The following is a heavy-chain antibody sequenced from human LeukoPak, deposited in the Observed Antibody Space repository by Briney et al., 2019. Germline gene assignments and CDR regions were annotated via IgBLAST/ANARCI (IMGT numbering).Heavy chain of an antibody. V-gene: IGHV4-38-2*02. CDR2: IYHSGST. CDR1: GYSISSGYY. J-gene: IGHJ4*02. Sequence: SETLSLTCAVSGYSISSGYYWGWIRQPPGKGLEWTGSIYHSGSTYYNPFLKSRVTISVDTSKNQFSLKLSSVTAADTAVYYCAREGGYCSSTSCSFDYWGQGTLVTVSS. CDR3: AREGGYCSSTSCSFDY. D-gene: IGHD2-2*01.